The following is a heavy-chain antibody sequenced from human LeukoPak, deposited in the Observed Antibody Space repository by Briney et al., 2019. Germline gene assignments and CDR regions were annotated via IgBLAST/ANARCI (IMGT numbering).Heavy chain of an antibody. J-gene: IGHJ6*02. D-gene: IGHD6-19*01. CDR3: ARHGSSGWVDGGYYYYGMDV. CDR1: GYSFTSYW. CDR2: IYPGDSDT. Sequence: GESLQISCQGSGYSFTSYWIGWVRQMPGKGLEWMGIIYPGDSDTRYSPSFQGQVTISADKSISTAYLQWSSLKASDTAMYYCARHGSSGWVDGGYYYYGMDVWGQGTTVTVSS. V-gene: IGHV5-51*01.